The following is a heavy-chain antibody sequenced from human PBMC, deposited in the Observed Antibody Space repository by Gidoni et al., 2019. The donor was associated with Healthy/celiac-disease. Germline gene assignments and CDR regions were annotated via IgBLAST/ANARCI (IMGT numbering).Heavy chain of an antibody. D-gene: IGHD3-9*01. Sequence: QVQLVQSGAAGKKPGSSVKVSCKASGSTFSSYAISWLRQSPGQGREWMGWIIPIIGIANYAQKFKGRVTITADKSTSTAYMELSSLRSEDTAVYYCARVHYDILTGYYEWFDPWGQGTLVTVSS. J-gene: IGHJ5*02. V-gene: IGHV1-69*04. CDR2: IIPIIGIA. CDR1: GSTFSSYA. CDR3: ARVHYDILTGYYEWFDP.